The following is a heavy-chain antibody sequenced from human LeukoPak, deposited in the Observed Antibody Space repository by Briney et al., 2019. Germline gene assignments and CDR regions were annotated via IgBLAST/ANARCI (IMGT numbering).Heavy chain of an antibody. J-gene: IGHJ6*02. CDR2: ISAYNGNT. Sequence: GASVKVSCKASGYTFTSYGISWVRQAPGQGLEWMGWISAYNGNTNYAQKLQGRVTMTTDTSTSTAYMELRSLRSDDTAVYYCARGRGGKTIFGVVVSPDNGMEVWGQGTTVTVSS. CDR1: GYTFTSYG. D-gene: IGHD3-3*01. CDR3: ARGRGGKTIFGVVVSPDNGMEV. V-gene: IGHV1-18*01.